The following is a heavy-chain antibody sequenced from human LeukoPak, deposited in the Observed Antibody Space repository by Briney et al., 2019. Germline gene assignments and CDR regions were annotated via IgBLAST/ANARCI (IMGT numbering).Heavy chain of an antibody. CDR1: GFTFGSYW. Sequence: GGSLRLSRAASGFTFGSYWMHWVRQAPGKGLVWVSHINSDGRSTSYADSVKGRFTISRDNAKNTLYLQMNSLRAEDTAVYYCARAGWGSDIDYWGQGTLVTVSS. V-gene: IGHV3-74*01. CDR2: INSDGRST. D-gene: IGHD2-21*01. J-gene: IGHJ4*02. CDR3: ARAGWGSDIDY.